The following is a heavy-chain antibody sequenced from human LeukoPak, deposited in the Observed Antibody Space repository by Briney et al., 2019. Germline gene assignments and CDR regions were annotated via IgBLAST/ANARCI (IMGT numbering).Heavy chain of an antibody. V-gene: IGHV3-74*01. Sequence: GGSLRLSCAASGFTFSSYWMHWARQAPGKGLVWVSHIINDGSRTSYADSVKGRFTISRDNAKNTVYLQMKRMRAEDKAVYYCARSDGGFDYWGQGTLVTVSA. D-gene: IGHD5-24*01. J-gene: IGHJ4*02. CDR2: IINDGSRT. CDR1: GFTFSSYW. CDR3: ARSDGGFDY.